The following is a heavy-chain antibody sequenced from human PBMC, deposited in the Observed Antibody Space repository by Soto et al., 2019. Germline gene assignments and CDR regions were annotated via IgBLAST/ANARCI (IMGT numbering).Heavy chain of an antibody. Sequence: GGSLRLSCAASGFTFGIYAMTWVRQAPGKGLEWVSSISAAGGRPYYADSVKGRFAISRDNSKNTLFLQMNSLRAEDTAVYYCARGGQLTPYYYFDYWGQGILVTVSS. D-gene: IGHD1-26*01. J-gene: IGHJ4*02. CDR3: ARGGQLTPYYYFDY. V-gene: IGHV3-23*01. CDR1: GFTFGIYA. CDR2: ISAAGGRP.